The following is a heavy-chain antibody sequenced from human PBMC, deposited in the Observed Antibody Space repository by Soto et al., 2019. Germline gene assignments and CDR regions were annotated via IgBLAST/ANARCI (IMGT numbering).Heavy chain of an antibody. CDR2: IWYDGSNK. CDR3: ARAGIAARLPMAY. J-gene: IGHJ4*02. V-gene: IGHV3-33*01. Sequence: LRLSCAASGFTFSSYGMHWVRQAPGKGLEWVAVIWYDGSNKYYADSVKGRFTISRDNSKNTLYLQMNSLRAEDTAVYYCARAGIAARLPMAYWGQGTLVTVSS. D-gene: IGHD6-6*01. CDR1: GFTFSSYG.